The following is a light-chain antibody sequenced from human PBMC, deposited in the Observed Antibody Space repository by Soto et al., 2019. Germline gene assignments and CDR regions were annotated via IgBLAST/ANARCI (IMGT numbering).Light chain of an antibody. J-gene: IGKJ5*01. CDR2: GAS. CDR3: QQYNNWPLA. V-gene: IGKV3-15*01. CDR1: QSVSSN. Sequence: EIVMTQSPATLSVSPGERATLSCRASQSVSSNLALYQQKPDQAPRLLIYGASTRATGIPARFSGSGSGTEFTLTISSQQSEDFAVYYCQQYNNWPLAFGQGTRLEIK.